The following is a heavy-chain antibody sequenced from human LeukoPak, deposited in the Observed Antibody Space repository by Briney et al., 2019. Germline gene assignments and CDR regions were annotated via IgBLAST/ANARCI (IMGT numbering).Heavy chain of an antibody. V-gene: IGHV1-2*02. CDR2: INPNSGGT. CDR3: ARCPNGYDDFDI. J-gene: IGHJ3*02. D-gene: IGHD2-8*01. CDR1: RYTFTGYY. Sequence: ASVKVSCKASRYTFTGYYMHWVRQAPGQGLEWMGWINPNSGGTNYAQKFQGRVTMTRDTSISTAYMELSRLRSDDTAVYYCARCPNGYDDFDIWGQGTMVTVSS.